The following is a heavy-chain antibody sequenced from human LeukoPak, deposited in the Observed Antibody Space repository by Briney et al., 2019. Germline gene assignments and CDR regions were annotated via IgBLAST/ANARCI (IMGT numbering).Heavy chain of an antibody. CDR2: IKSKTDGGTT. V-gene: IGHV3-15*01. CDR1: GFTFSNAW. CDR3: TTEPPPYCSGGSCYF. Sequence: GGSLRLSCAASGFTFSNAWMSWVRQAPGKGLEWVGRIKSKTDGGTTDYAAPVKGRFTISRDDSKNTLYLQMNSLKTEDTAVYYCTTEPPPYCSGGSCYFWGQGTLVTVSS. J-gene: IGHJ4*02. D-gene: IGHD2-15*01.